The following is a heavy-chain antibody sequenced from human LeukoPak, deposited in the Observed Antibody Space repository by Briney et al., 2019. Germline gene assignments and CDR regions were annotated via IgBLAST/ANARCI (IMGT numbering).Heavy chain of an antibody. J-gene: IGHJ5*02. CDR2: IDHTGST. V-gene: IGHV4-59*11. CDR1: GGSISSHY. Sequence: PSETLSLSRNVSGGSISSHYWSWIRQPPGKGLEWIGYIDHTGSTDCSPSLKSRVTMSVDTSKNQVSLKLSYVTAADTAVYFCARQSLVDYSDSRGPFRWFDIWGRGTLVTVS. CDR3: ARQSLVDYSDSRGPFRWFDI. D-gene: IGHD3-16*01.